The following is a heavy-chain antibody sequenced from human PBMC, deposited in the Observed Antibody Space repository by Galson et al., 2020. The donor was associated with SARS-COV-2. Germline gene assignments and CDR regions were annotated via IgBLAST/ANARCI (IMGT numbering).Heavy chain of an antibody. J-gene: IGHJ6*03. CDR1: GFTFSTYP. CDR3: AKAAGYYYIDV. V-gene: IGHV3-23*01. Sequence: GGSLRLSCAASGFTFSTYPMSWVRQAPGRGLEWVSRLDESGGDTHYAGSVRGRFTISRDDSKNTLYLQMNSLRAEDTAVYYCAKAAGYYYIDVGGKGTTVTVAS. CDR2: LDESGGDT.